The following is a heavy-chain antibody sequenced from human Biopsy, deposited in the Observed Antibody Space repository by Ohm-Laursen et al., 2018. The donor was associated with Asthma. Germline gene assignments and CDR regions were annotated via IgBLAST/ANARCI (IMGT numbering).Heavy chain of an antibody. CDR1: GDSITSGGCC. CDR2: IHHSGTS. CDR3: ARASVAASSNWFDP. Sequence: TLSLTCTVSGDSITSGGCCWNWIRQHPGKGLEWIGYIHHSGTSYFNPSLKSRVSSSRDTSKNQFSLKLSSVTAADTAVYYCARASVAASSNWFDPWGQGTLVTVSS. D-gene: IGHD6-19*01. V-gene: IGHV4-31*03. J-gene: IGHJ5*02.